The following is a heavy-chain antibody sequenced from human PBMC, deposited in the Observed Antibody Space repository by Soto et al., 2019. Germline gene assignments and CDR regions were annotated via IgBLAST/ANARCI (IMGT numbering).Heavy chain of an antibody. D-gene: IGHD7-27*01. J-gene: IGHJ4*02. Sequence: QLQLQESGPGLVKPSETLSLTCFVSGGSISSNNYYWGWIRQPTGKGLEWIGSMTYSRSTYYHLAHTSPVTIPVDTSTNQCALRLTSATAADTAVYYFASGLGPTNWGGGYFDYWGLGPRVTVSS. V-gene: IGHV4-39*01. CDR1: GGSISSNNYY. CDR2: MTYSRST. CDR3: ASGLGPTNWGGGYFDY.